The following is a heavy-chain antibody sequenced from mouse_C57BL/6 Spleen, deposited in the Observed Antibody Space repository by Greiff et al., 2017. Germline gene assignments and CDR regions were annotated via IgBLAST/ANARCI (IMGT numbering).Heavy chain of an antibody. Sequence: EVKLVESGGGLVQSGRSLRLSCATSGFTFSDFYMEWVRQAPGKGLEWIAASRNKANDYTTEYSASVKGRFIVSRDTSQSILYLQMNALRAEDTAIYYCARELLGGAMDYWGQGTSVTVSS. CDR1: GFTFSDFY. CDR2: SRNKANDYTT. D-gene: IGHD2-1*01. J-gene: IGHJ4*01. V-gene: IGHV7-1*01. CDR3: ARELLGGAMDY.